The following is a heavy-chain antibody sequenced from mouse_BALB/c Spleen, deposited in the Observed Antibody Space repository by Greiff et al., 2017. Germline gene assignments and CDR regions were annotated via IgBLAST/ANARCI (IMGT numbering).Heavy chain of an antibody. Sequence: EVKLVESGGGLVQPGGSLRLSCATSGFTFTDYYMSWVRQPPGKALEWLGFIRNKANGYTTEYSASVKGRFTISRDNSQSILYLQMNTLRAEDSATYYCARDGGRGFAYWGQGTLVTVSA. CDR2: IRNKANGYTT. CDR1: GFTFTDYY. D-gene: IGHD3-3*01. CDR3: ARDGGRGFAY. V-gene: IGHV7-3*02. J-gene: IGHJ3*01.